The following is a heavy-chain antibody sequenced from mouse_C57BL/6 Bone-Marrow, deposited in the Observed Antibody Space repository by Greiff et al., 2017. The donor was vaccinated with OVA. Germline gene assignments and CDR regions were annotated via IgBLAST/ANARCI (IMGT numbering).Heavy chain of an antibody. Sequence: EVQLVESGGGLVQPKGSLKLSCAASGFTFNTYAMHWVRQAPGKGLEWVARIRSKSSNYATYYADSVKDRFTISRDDSQSMLYLQMNNLKTEDTAMYYCVRPFYYGSSSYYAMDYWGQGTSVTVSS. J-gene: IGHJ4*01. D-gene: IGHD1-1*01. CDR1: GFTFNTYA. CDR3: VRPFYYGSSSYYAMDY. CDR2: IRSKSSNYAT. V-gene: IGHV10-3*01.